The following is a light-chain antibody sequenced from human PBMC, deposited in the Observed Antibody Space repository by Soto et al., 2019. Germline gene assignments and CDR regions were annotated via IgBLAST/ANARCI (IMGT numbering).Light chain of an antibody. CDR3: QQYDDIPYT. J-gene: IGKJ2*01. Sequence: DVQMTQSPSSLSASVGDRVTITCQASQDISKYLNRFQQKPGKAPQALITDASDLETGVSSRFTGSGSGTNFILIIDSLQPEDIATYYCQQYDDIPYTFGQGTKLEIK. CDR2: DAS. CDR1: QDISKY. V-gene: IGKV1-33*01.